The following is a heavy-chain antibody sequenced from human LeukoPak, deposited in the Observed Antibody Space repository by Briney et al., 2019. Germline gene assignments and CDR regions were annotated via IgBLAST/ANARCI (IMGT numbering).Heavy chain of an antibody. CDR1: GFTFSSYS. CDR2: ISSSSSYI. Sequence: GGSLRLSCVASGFTFSSYSMNWVRQAPGKELEWVSSISSSSSYIYYADSVKGRFAISRDNAKNSLYLQMNSLRAEDTAVYYCAREGTSVSDAFDIWGQGTMVTVSS. V-gene: IGHV3-21*01. CDR3: AREGTSVSDAFDI. D-gene: IGHD1-1*01. J-gene: IGHJ3*02.